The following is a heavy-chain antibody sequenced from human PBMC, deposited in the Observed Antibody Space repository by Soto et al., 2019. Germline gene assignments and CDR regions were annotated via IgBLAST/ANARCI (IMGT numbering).Heavy chain of an antibody. V-gene: IGHV3-9*01. J-gene: IGHJ4*02. Sequence: SLRLSCASSVFTFDDYAMHWVRQSPGKDPEWVSGISWNSGSIGYADSVKGRFTISRDNAKNSLYLQMNSLRAEDTALYYCAKDKAVAGIEYYFEYWCQGTLVTVSS. D-gene: IGHD6-19*01. CDR1: VFTFDDYA. CDR3: AKDKAVAGIEYYFEY. CDR2: ISWNSGSI.